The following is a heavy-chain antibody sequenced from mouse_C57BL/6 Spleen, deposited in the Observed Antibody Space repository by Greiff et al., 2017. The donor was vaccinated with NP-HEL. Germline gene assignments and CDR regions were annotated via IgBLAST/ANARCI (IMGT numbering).Heavy chain of an antibody. CDR2: ISSGSSTI. J-gene: IGHJ1*03. D-gene: IGHD1-1*01. V-gene: IGHV5-17*01. Sequence: EVKLVESGGGLVKPGGSLKLSSAASGFTFSDYGMHWVRQAPEKGLEWVAYISSGSSTIYYADTVKGRFTISRDNAKNTLFLQMTSLRSEDTAMYYCARSPYGSYWYFDVWGTGTTVTVSS. CDR3: ARSPYGSYWYFDV. CDR1: GFTFSDYG.